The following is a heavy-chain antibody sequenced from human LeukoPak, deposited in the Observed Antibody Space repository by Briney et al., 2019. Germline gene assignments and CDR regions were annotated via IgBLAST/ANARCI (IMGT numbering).Heavy chain of an antibody. CDR3: AKDSGRTTVTTFHY. V-gene: IGHV3-9*01. CDR1: GFTFDDYA. Sequence: PGRSLRLSCAASGFTFDDYAMHWVRHAPGKGLEWVSGISWNSGSIVYADYVKGRFTISRDNAKNSLYLQMNSLRAEDTALYYCAKDSGRTTVTTFHYWGQGTLVTVSS. J-gene: IGHJ4*02. CDR2: ISWNSGSI. D-gene: IGHD4-17*01.